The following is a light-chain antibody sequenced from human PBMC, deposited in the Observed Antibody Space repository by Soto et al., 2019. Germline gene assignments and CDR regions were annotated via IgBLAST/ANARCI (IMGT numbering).Light chain of an antibody. CDR3: CSYAGYYTVV. V-gene: IGLV2-11*01. J-gene: IGLJ2*01. CDR1: GTNVGGYNF. CDR2: DVT. Sequence: QSALTQPRSVSGSPGQSVTISCTGTGTNVGGYNFVSWYQQHPGKAPKLMIYDVTKRPSGVPDRFSGSKSGNTASLTISGLQAEDEADYHCCSYAGYYTVVFGGGTKLTVL.